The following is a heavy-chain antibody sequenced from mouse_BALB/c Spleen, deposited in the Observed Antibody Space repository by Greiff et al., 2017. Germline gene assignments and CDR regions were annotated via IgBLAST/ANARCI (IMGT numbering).Heavy chain of an antibody. V-gene: IGHV3-8*02. CDR2: ISYSGST. CDR3: ARYTSGYYAMDD. D-gene: IGHD6-1*01. J-gene: IGHJ4*01. Sequence: EVQRVESGPSLVKPSQTLSLTCSVTGASIPRGYWYWIRKFPGTKLEYMGYISYSGSTYYNPSLKSRISITRDTSKNQYYLQLNSVTTEDTATYYCARYTSGYYAMDDWGQGTAVTVSS. CDR1: GASIPRGY.